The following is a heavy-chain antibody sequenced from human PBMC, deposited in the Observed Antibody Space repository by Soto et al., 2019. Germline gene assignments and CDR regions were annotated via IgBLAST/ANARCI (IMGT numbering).Heavy chain of an antibody. J-gene: IGHJ6*04. D-gene: IGHD2-21*01. CDR1: GYSFTSYW. CDR2: IYPGDSET. V-gene: IGHV5-51*01. Sequence: PGESLKISCKGSGYSFTSYWIGWVRQMPGKGLEWMGIIYPGDSETRYSPSFQGQVTISADKSISTAYLQWSSLKASDTAMYYWATRVQGDYPGKDYYGMEVWGKGTTVTVSS. CDR3: ATRVQGDYPGKDYYGMEV.